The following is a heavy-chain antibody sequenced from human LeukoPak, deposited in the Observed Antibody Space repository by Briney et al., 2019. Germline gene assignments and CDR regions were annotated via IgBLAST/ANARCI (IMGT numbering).Heavy chain of an antibody. D-gene: IGHD6-13*01. CDR2: ISGDGGST. V-gene: IGHV3-43*02. CDR3: AKDAPGYSSSCLYYYYGMDV. Sequence: PGGSLRLSCAASGFTFDDYAMHWVRQAPGKGLEWVSLISGDGGSTYYADSVKGRFTISRDNRKNSLYLQMNSRRTEDTALYYCAKDAPGYSSSCLYYYYGMDVWGQGTTVTVSS. J-gene: IGHJ6*02. CDR1: GFTFDDYA.